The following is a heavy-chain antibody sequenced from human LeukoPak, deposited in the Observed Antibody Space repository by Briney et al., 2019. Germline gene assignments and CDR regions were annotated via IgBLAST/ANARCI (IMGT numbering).Heavy chain of an antibody. J-gene: IGHJ4*02. D-gene: IGHD4-17*01. CDR3: ARWDAGHYVGGADS. CDR2: IIPVLGTP. CDR1: GGSFSNFD. Sequence: SVKVSCKASGGSFSNFDISWVRQAPGQGLEWMGGIIPVLGTPNYADNFQGRVTITADESTSTAYMELNSLRSEDTAIYYCARWDAGHYVGGADSWGQGTLVTVSS. V-gene: IGHV1-69*01.